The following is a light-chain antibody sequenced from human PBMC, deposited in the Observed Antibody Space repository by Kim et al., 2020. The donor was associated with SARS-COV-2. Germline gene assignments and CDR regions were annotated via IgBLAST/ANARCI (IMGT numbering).Light chain of an antibody. J-gene: IGKJ3*01. CDR1: QSVLYSSNNKNY. V-gene: IGKV4-1*01. Sequence: DIVMTQSPDSLAVSLGERATINCKSSQSVLYSSNNKNYLAWYQPKPGQPPKLLIYWASTRESGVPDRFSGSGSGTDFTLTISSLQAEDVAVYYCQQYYSTPPFGPGTKVDI. CDR2: WAS. CDR3: QQYYSTPP.